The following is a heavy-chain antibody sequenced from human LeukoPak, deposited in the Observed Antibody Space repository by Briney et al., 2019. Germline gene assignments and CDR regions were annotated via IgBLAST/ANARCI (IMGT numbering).Heavy chain of an antibody. CDR3: ARVRDGYNDAYDI. V-gene: IGHV1-46*01. Sequence: ASVKVSCKASGYTFTSYDINWVRQAPGQGLEWMGIINPSGGSTNYAQNFQARVTMTRDTSTSTVYMELSSLRSEDTAVYYCARVRDGYNDAYDIWGQGTMVAVPS. CDR2: INPSGGST. J-gene: IGHJ3*02. D-gene: IGHD5-24*01. CDR1: GYTFTSYD.